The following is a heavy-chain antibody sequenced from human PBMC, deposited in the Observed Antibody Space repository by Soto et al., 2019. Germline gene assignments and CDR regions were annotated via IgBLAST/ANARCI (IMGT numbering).Heavy chain of an antibody. J-gene: IGHJ5*02. CDR1: SGSISSGGW. Sequence: SETLSLTCAVSSGSISSGGWWSWIRQPPGKGLEWIGEIYHSGSTNYNPSLKSRVAISVDNSKNQFSLKLSSVTAADTAVYYCARLGSMNWFDPWGQGTLVTVSS. D-gene: IGHD1-26*01. CDR3: ARLGSMNWFDP. CDR2: IYHSGST. V-gene: IGHV4-4*02.